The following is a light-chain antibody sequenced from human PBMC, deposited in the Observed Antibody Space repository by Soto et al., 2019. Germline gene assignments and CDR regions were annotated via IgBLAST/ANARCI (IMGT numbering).Light chain of an antibody. CDR2: GAS. CDR1: QSVSSSY. Sequence: EIVLTQSPGTLCLSPGERATLSCRASQSVSSSYLAWYQQKPGQAPRLLIYGASSRATGIPDRFSGSGSGTDFTLTISRLEPEDFAVYYCQQYGSSPLTFGQGTKAEIK. V-gene: IGKV3-20*01. CDR3: QQYGSSPLT. J-gene: IGKJ1*01.